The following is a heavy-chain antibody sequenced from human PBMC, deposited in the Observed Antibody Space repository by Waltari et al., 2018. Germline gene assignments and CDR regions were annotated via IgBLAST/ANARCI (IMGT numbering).Heavy chain of an antibody. D-gene: IGHD3-16*02. CDR1: AYSISSGYY. CDR2: IYHSGST. CDR3: ARAGDYVWGSYRRNWFDP. V-gene: IGHV4-38-2*02. Sequence: QVQLQESGPGLVKPSETLSLTCTVSAYSISSGYYWGWIRQPPGKGLEWIGSIYHSGSTYYNPSRKSRVTISGDTSKNQFSLKLSSVTAADTAVYYCARAGDYVWGSYRRNWFDPWGQGTLVTVSS. J-gene: IGHJ5*02.